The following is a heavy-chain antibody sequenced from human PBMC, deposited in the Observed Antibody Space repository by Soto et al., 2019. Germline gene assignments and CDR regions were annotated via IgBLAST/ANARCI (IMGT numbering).Heavy chain of an antibody. CDR3: ARGRVYSGYDLNDY. CDR1: GGTFSSYT. V-gene: IGHV1-69*02. D-gene: IGHD5-12*01. Sequence: QVQLVQSGAEVKKPGSSVKVSCKACGGTFSSYTISWVRQAPGQGLEWMGRIIPILGIANYAQKFQGRVTITADKSTSTAYMELSSLRSEDTAVYYCARGRVYSGYDLNDYWGQGTLVTVSS. CDR2: IIPILGIA. J-gene: IGHJ4*02.